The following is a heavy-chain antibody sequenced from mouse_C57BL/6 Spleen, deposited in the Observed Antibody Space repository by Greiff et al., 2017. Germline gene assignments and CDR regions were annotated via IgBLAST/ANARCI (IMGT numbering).Heavy chain of an antibody. CDR1: GYTFTSYD. CDR2: IYPRDGST. J-gene: IGHJ2*01. CDR3: ARDYGSSYGVYYFDY. D-gene: IGHD1-1*01. Sequence: QVQLQQSGPELVKPGASVKLSCKASGYTFTSYDINWVKQRPGQGLEWIGWIYPRDGSTKYNEKFKGKATLTVDTSSSTAYMELHSLTSEDSAVYCCARDYGSSYGVYYFDYWGQGTTLTVSS. V-gene: IGHV1-85*01.